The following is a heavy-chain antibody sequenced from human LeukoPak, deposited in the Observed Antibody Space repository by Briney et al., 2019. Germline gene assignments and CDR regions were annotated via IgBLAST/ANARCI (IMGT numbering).Heavy chain of an antibody. CDR3: ARGPASHSSGWSGDY. V-gene: IGHV4-34*01. Sequence: SETLSLTCAVYGGSFSGYCWSWIRQPPGKGLEWVGEINHSGSTNYNPSLKSRVTISVDTSKNQFSLELSSVTAADTAVYYCARGPASHSSGWSGDYWGQGTLVTVSS. J-gene: IGHJ4*02. CDR1: GGSFSGYC. D-gene: IGHD6-19*01. CDR2: INHSGST.